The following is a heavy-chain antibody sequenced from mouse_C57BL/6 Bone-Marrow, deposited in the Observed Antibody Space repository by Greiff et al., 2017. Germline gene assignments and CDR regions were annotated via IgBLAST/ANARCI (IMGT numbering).Heavy chain of an antibody. CDR3: APYYYGSSYSWFAY. CDR1: GFNIKDYY. J-gene: IGHJ3*01. D-gene: IGHD1-1*01. Sequence: VQLQQSGAELVKPGASVKLSCTASGFNIKDYYMHWVKQRTEQGLEWIGRIDPEDGETKYATKFQGKATITADTSSNTAYLQLSSLTSEDTAVYYCAPYYYGSSYSWFAYWGQGTLVTVSA. CDR2: IDPEDGET. V-gene: IGHV14-2*01.